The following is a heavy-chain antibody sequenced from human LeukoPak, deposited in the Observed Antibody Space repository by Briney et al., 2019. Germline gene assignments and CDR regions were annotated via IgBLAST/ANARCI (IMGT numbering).Heavy chain of an antibody. V-gene: IGHV1-69*06. CDR1: GGTFSSYG. J-gene: IGHJ4*02. CDR3: ARDLPYCSGGRCNPGFFDY. CDR2: IIPIFDTT. Sequence: ASVKVSCKASGGTFSSYGINWVRQAPGQGLEWMGGIIPIFDTTNYAQKFQGRVTITADKSTTTVYMELSSLRSEDTAVYYCARDLPYCSGGRCNPGFFDYWGQGTLVTVSS. D-gene: IGHD2-15*01.